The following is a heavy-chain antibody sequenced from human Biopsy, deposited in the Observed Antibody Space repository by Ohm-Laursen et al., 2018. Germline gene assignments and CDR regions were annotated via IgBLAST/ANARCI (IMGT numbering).Heavy chain of an antibody. D-gene: IGHD3-3*01. CDR1: GGSISSRNHY. V-gene: IGHV4-39*01. CDR3: ARHSLDDFWSGAHYYFDY. CDR2: VYYSGST. J-gene: IGHJ4*02. Sequence: SDTLSLTWSVSGGSISSRNHYWGWLRQPPGKGLEWIGHVYYSGSTFYNSSLESRVTVSVDTSKNQFHLRLTSMNASDTAVYYCARHSLDDFWSGAHYYFDYWGLGTLVTVSS.